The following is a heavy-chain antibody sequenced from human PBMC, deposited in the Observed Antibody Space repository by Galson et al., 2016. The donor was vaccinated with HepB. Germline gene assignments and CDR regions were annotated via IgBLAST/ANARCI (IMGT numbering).Heavy chain of an antibody. J-gene: IGHJ4*02. V-gene: IGHV3-7*03. CDR3: ARDLSVWLRGIDS. CDR2: IKVDGNEK. CDR1: GFTLRVYW. D-gene: IGHD6-19*01. Sequence: SLRLSCAASGFTLRVYWMSWVRQAPGKSLERVATIKVDGNEKYYVDSVKGRFTISGDNAKNSMYLQMNSLRAEDTAVYYCARDLSVWLRGIDSWGQGPLVTVSS.